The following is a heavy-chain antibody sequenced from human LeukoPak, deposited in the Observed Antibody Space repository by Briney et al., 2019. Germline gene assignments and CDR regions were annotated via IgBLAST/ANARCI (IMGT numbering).Heavy chain of an antibody. CDR1: GYTFTSYH. V-gene: IGHV1-46*01. CDR2: INPSDGST. CDR3: ARDQTDCSSNSCHNFHYGMDV. Sequence: ASVKVSCKASGYTFTSYHMHWVRQAPGQGLEWMGIINPSDGSTGYAQKFQGRITMTRDTSTNTVYMDLSSLRSEDTAVYYCARDQTDCSSNSCHNFHYGMDVWGQGTTVTVSS. J-gene: IGHJ6*02. D-gene: IGHD2-2*01.